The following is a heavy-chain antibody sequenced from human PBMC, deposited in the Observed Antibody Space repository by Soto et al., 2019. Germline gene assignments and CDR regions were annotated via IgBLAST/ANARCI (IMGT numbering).Heavy chain of an antibody. CDR2: VWYDGTNK. V-gene: IGHV3-33*01. CDR1: GFNFSSYG. Sequence: QVQLVESGGGVVQPGRSLRLSCTASGFNFSSYGMHWVRQSPGKGLEWVAVVWYDGTNKYYRNSVKGRFTLSRDNSKNTLYLQMNSLRLDDTAVYYCVRDSGGSDFMAFDYWGQGTLVTVSS. CDR3: VRDSGGSDFMAFDY. J-gene: IGHJ4*02. D-gene: IGHD1-26*01.